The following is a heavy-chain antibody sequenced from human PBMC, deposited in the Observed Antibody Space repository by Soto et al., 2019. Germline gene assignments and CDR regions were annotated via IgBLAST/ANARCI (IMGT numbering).Heavy chain of an antibody. CDR3: ARDAAFWSSRNLNWFDS. Sequence: QVHLVQSGAEVKEPGASVKVSCKASGYTFRNYAITWVRQAPGQGLEWMGWINTYKGDTNYAHKFQGRVTMTTDTTTSTAYMELRSLRSDATDIYYCARDAAFWSSRNLNWFDSWGQGTLVTVSS. D-gene: IGHD3-3*01. V-gene: IGHV1-18*04. J-gene: IGHJ5*01. CDR1: GYTFRNYA. CDR2: INTYKGDT.